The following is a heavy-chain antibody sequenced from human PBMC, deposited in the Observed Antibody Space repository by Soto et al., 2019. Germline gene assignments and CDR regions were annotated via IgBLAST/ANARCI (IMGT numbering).Heavy chain of an antibody. J-gene: IGHJ4*02. CDR3: XRRXXXTPAFDY. Sequence: QITLKESGPTLVKPTQTLTLTCTFSGFSLSTSGVGVGWIRQPPGKALEWLALIYWDDDKRYSPSLKSRLTIXKXXTKNQVVLTMTNMDPVDTATYYXXRRXXXTPAFDYWGQGTLVTVSS. CDR1: GFSLSTSGVG. V-gene: IGHV2-5*02. CDR2: IYWDDDK. D-gene: IGHD2-2*01.